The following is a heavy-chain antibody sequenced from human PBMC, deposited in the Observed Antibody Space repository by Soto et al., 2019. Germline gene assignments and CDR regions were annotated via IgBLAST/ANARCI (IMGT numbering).Heavy chain of an antibody. V-gene: IGHV4-59*01. CDR2: IYYSGST. Sequence: KASETLSLTCTVSGGSISSYYWSWIRQPPGKGLEWIGYIYYSGSTNYNPSLKSRVTISVDTSKNQFSLKLSSVTAADTAVYYCARASVSRFDYWGQGTLVTVSS. CDR1: GGSISSYY. D-gene: IGHD4-4*01. J-gene: IGHJ4*02. CDR3: ARASVSRFDY.